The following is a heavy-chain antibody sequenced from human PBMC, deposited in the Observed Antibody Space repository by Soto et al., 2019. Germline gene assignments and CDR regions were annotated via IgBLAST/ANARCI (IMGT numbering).Heavy chain of an antibody. CDR3: ARGLRTGNYGMDV. Sequence: ASVKVSCKASGGTFDNYAVSWVRQAPGQGLEWMGGIIPMFETVNYAQRFQGRLTIAADESTSTAYMELTSLTSADTAIYFCARGLRTGNYGMDVWGQGTTVTVYS. J-gene: IGHJ6*02. V-gene: IGHV1-69*13. D-gene: IGHD2-15*01. CDR1: GGTFDNYA. CDR2: IIPMFETV.